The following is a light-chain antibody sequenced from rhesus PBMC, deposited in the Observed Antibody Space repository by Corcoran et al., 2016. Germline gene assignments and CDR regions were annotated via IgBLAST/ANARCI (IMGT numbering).Light chain of an antibody. CDR1: QSISSW. CDR2: KAS. V-gene: IGKV1-22*01. CDR3: QQYSSSPPT. Sequence: DIQMTQSPSSLSASVGDTVTITCRASQSISSWLAWYQQKPGKAPKLLIYKASSLQSGVPSRFSGSGSGTDFTLTISRLQSEDFATDYCQQYSSSPPTFGQGTKVEIK. J-gene: IGKJ1*01.